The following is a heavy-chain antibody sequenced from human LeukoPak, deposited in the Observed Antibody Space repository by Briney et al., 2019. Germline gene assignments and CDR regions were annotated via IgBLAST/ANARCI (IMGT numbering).Heavy chain of an antibody. CDR3: AKAPVTSCRGAYCYPFDS. CDR1: GFTFSSYG. V-gene: IGHV3-23*01. CDR2: TSSSDAGT. Sequence: PGGTLRLSCAASGFTFSSYGMSWVRQAPGKGLEWVAATSSSDAGTYHADSVRGRFTISRDNSKNTPYLQMNSLRAEDAAVYSCAKAPVTSCRGAYCYPFDSWGQGTLVTVSS. D-gene: IGHD2-21*01. J-gene: IGHJ4*02.